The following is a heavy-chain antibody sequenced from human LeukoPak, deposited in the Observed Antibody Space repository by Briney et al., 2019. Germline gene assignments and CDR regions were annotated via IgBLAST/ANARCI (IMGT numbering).Heavy chain of an antibody. CDR1: GGSISSYY. CDR2: IYYSGST. Sequence: SETLSLTCTVSGGSISSYYWSWIRQPPGKGLEWIGYIYYSGSTNYNPSLKSRVTISVDTSKNQFSLKLSSVTAADTAMYYCARGYSYGVDFDYWGQGTLVTVSS. CDR3: ARGYSYGVDFDY. J-gene: IGHJ4*02. D-gene: IGHD5-18*01. V-gene: IGHV4-59*01.